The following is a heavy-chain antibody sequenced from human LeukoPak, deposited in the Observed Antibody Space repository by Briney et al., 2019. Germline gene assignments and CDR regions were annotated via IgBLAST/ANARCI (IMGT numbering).Heavy chain of an antibody. J-gene: IGHJ4*02. CDR3: ARHRTPSSLSFFDT. D-gene: IGHD2-2*01. CDR2: IYTSETT. V-gene: IGHV4-4*09. CDR1: GASISSYY. Sequence: SETLSLTCTVSGASISSYYWSRIRQPPGKGLEWIGYIYTSETTNFNPALRSRVTISIDTSKNQVSLRLSSVTAADTALYYCARHRTPSSLSFFDTWGQGMLVIVSS.